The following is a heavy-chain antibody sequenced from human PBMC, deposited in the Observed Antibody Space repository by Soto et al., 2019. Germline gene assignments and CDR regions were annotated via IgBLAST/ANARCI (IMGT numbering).Heavy chain of an antibody. CDR3: ARGVDYGSAFDI. CDR2: IGTAGDT. V-gene: IGHV3-13*01. D-gene: IGHD4-17*01. Sequence: EVQLVESGGGLVQPGGSLRLSCAASGFTLSNYAMHWVRQAKGKGLEWVSAIGTAGDTYYPGSVKGRFTISRENAKNSLHLQLNSLRAGDTAVYYCARGVDYGSAFDIWGQGTMVTVSS. J-gene: IGHJ3*02. CDR1: GFTLSNYA.